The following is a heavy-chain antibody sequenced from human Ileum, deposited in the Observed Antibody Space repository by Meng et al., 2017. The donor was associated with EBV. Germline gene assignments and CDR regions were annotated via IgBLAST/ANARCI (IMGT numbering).Heavy chain of an antibody. CDR2: TPHSGST. V-gene: IGHV4-4*02. CDR3: ASSDYYRSDY. CDR1: GGSISRSDW. Sequence: VRLQGSGPGLVKPSETLSLTCAVSGGSISRSDWWRWVRQPPGKGLEWIGETPHSGSTNYSPSLKSRVTISLDKSKNQLSLKLNSVTAADTAVYYCASSDYYRSDYWGQGTLVTVSS. D-gene: IGHD3-22*01. J-gene: IGHJ4*02.